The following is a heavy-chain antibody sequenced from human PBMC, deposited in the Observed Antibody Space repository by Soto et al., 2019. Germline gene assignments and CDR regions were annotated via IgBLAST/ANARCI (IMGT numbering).Heavy chain of an antibody. D-gene: IGHD4-17*01. J-gene: IGHJ5*02. CDR2: ISAYNGHT. CDR1: GYTFTSYG. Sequence: QVQLVQSGAEVKKPGASVKVSCKASGYTFTSYGISWVRQAPGQGLEWMGWISAYNGHTNYAQQLQGRVTMTTDTSTSTAYMELRSLRSDDTAVYYCAGLLAYGDYGVWFDPWGQGTLVTVSS. CDR3: AGLLAYGDYGVWFDP. V-gene: IGHV1-18*01.